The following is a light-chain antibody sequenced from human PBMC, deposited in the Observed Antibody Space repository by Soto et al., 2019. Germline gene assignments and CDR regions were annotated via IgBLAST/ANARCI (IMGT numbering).Light chain of an antibody. J-gene: IGKJ2*01. Sequence: DIQLTQSPSFLSASVGDRVTITCRASQGISSYLAWYQQKPGKAPKLLIYGASTLQSGVPSRFSGSRSGTEFNLTISSLQPEEFATYYCQQLNSYPSTFGQGTKLEIK. CDR3: QQLNSYPST. CDR1: QGISSY. V-gene: IGKV1-9*01. CDR2: GAS.